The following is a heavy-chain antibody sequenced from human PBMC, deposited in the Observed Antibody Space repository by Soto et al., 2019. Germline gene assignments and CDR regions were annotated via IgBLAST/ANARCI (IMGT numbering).Heavy chain of an antibody. V-gene: IGHV5-10-1*01. CDR2: IDPSDSYT. D-gene: IGHD6-19*01. CDR3: ARLGIAVEDYYYYGMDV. Sequence: GESLKISCKGSGYSFTSYWISWVRQMPGKGLEWMGRIDPSDSYTNYSPSFQGHVTISADKSISTAYLQWSSLKASDTAMYYCARLGIAVEDYYYYGMDVWGQGTTVTVSS. CDR1: GYSFTSYW. J-gene: IGHJ6*02.